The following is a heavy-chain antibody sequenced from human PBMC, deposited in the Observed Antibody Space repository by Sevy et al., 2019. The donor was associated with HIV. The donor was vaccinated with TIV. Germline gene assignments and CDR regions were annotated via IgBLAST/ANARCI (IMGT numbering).Heavy chain of an antibody. CDR1: GYTFRGYG. CDR3: ARDRPQGVVVLRGGMWGGVDY. Sequence: ASVKVSGRASGYTFRGYGISWVRQAPGQGLEWMGWISPYTGDTDFAQKVQGRVSMTSDTSTSTAYMELRSLRSDDTAVYYCARDRPQGVVVLRGGMWGGVDYWGQGTLVTVSS. J-gene: IGHJ4*02. CDR2: ISPYTGDT. V-gene: IGHV1-18*01. D-gene: IGHD2-2*01.